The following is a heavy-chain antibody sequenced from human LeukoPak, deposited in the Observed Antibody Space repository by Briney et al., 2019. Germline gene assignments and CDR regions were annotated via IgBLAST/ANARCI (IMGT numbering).Heavy chain of an antibody. J-gene: IGHJ4*02. Sequence: PSETLSLTCAVSGGSITTTDFDWAWIRQPPGQGFEWIATISSSGKAYYYPSLMSRVTISVDTSKNQFSLDVISVTAADTGLFYCARFKGGTGFDYWGRGILVIVS. CDR1: GGSITTTDFD. D-gene: IGHD1-14*01. CDR2: ISSSGKA. CDR3: ARFKGGTGFDY. V-gene: IGHV4-39*01.